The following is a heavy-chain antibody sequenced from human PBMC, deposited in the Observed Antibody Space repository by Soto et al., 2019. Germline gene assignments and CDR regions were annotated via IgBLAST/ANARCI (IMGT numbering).Heavy chain of an antibody. CDR3: GRITGGGKFNYDY. J-gene: IGHJ4*02. V-gene: IGHV3-72*01. CDR1: GFTFSDHY. Sequence: EVQLVESGGGLVQPGGSLRLSCAASGFTFSDHYMGWVRQAPGKGLEWIGRSRDKANSYTTEYAASVKGRFIISRDDSKNSLYLQMDSLQTEDTAMYYCGRITGGGKFNYDYWGQGALVTVSS. CDR2: SRDKANSYTT. D-gene: IGHD1-26*01.